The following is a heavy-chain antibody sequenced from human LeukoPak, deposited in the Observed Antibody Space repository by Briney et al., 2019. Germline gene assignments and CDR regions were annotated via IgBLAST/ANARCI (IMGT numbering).Heavy chain of an antibody. CDR3: AREGSGYNSWFDP. J-gene: IGHJ5*02. CDR1: GGSISSHY. D-gene: IGHD3-3*01. Sequence: PSETLSLTCTVSGGSISSHYWSWIRQPPGKGLEWIGYIYYSGSTNYNPSLKSRVTISVDTSKNQFSLKLSSVTAADTAVYYCAREGSGYNSWFDPWGQGTLVTVSS. V-gene: IGHV4-59*11. CDR2: IYYSGST.